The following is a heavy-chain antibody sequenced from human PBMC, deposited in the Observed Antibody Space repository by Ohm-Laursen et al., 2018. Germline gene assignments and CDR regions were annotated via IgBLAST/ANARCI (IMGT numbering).Heavy chain of an antibody. J-gene: IGHJ6*02. V-gene: IGHV4-61*01. Sequence: SETLSLTCIVSGGSVSNGNNYWTWIRQAPGKTLEWIASINYRGNTNYNPSLKSRVTMSAHTSTNQFSLKLTPVTAADTAVYYCARDKITYCTSTSCDYFGMDVWGQGTAVTVSS. CDR3: ARDKITYCTSTSCDYFGMDV. D-gene: IGHD2-2*01. CDR2: INYRGNT. CDR1: GGSVSNGNNY.